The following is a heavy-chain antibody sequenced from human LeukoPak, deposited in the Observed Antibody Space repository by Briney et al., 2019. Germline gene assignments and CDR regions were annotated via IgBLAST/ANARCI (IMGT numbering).Heavy chain of an antibody. V-gene: IGHV4-59*12. D-gene: IGHD6-13*01. CDR2: IYYSGST. CDR3: ARGRSSSLAFGVGYYYYYYMDV. CDR1: GGSISSYY. Sequence: PSETLSLTCTVSGGSISSYYWSWIRQPPGKGLEWIGYIYYSGSTYYNPSLKSRVTISVDTSKNQFSLKLSSVTAADTAVYYCARGRSSSLAFGVGYYYYYYMDVWGKGTTVTVSS. J-gene: IGHJ6*03.